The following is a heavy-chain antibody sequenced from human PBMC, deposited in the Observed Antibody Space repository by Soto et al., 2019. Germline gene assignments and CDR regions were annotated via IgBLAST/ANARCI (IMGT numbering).Heavy chain of an antibody. Sequence: QLQLQESGPGLVKPSETLSLTCSVSGGSISRSSFYWGWIRQPPGKGLEWFGSIFSSGRTYYNPYHKRRVTISVDTSKNEPSLKLISVTDADTAVYFCARHQPPGGYDGADYFDDWGRGTLVTISS. J-gene: IGHJ4*02. CDR2: IFSSGRT. CDR1: GGSISRSSFY. V-gene: IGHV4-39*01. D-gene: IGHD5-12*01. CDR3: ARHQPPGGYDGADYFDD.